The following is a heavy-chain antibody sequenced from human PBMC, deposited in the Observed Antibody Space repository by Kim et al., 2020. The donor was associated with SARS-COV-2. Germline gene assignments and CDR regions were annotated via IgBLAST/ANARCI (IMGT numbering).Heavy chain of an antibody. V-gene: IGHV3-74*01. D-gene: IGHD1-26*01. J-gene: IGHJ4*01. Sequence: TYADSVKGRFTISRDNANNTLYLQMNGLRVDDTAIYYCTRMYSASWYCPYYWGQGMLVTVSS. CDR3: TRMYSASWYCPYY.